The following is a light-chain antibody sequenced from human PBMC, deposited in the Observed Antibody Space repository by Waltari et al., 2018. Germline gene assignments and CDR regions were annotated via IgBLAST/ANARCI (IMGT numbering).Light chain of an antibody. CDR2: EVS. V-gene: IGLV2-14*01. CDR3: SSYTSSSTVV. CDR1: ISDVGVYNH. J-gene: IGLJ2*01. Sequence: QSALTQPASVSASPGPSITISCHATISDVGVYNHGSWYQQHPGKAPKRTIYEVSNRPSGVSNRFSGSKSGNTASLTISGLQAEDEADYYCSSYTSSSTVVFGGGTKLTVL.